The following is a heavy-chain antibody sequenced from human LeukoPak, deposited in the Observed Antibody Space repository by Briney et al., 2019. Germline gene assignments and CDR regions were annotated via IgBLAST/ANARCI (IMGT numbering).Heavy chain of an antibody. CDR2: ISGSGGST. V-gene: IGHV3-23*01. D-gene: IGHD2-2*01. J-gene: IGHJ4*02. CDR1: GFTFSSYA. CDR3: AKISGIVVVPAANFDY. Sequence: GGSLRPSCAASGFTFSSYAMSWVRQAPGKGLEWVSAISGSGGSTYYADSVKGRFTISRDNSKNTLYLQMNSLRAEDTAVYYCAKISGIVVVPAANFDYWGQGTLVTVSS.